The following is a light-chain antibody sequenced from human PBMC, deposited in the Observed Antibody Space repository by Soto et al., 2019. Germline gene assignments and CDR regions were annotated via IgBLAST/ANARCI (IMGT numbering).Light chain of an antibody. V-gene: IGLV3-21*02. CDR2: DDT. Sequence: SYELTQPPSVSVAPGQTARISCGGNNIGSKSVNWYQLKPGRAPVVVVCDDTDRPSGIPERFSGSNSGHTAILTISGVDAGDEADYYCQVWDRSNEQGVFGAGTKVTVL. J-gene: IGLJ1*01. CDR1: NIGSKS. CDR3: QVWDRSNEQGV.